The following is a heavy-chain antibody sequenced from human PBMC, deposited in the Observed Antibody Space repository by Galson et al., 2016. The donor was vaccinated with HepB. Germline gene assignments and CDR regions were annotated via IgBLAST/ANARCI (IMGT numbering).Heavy chain of an antibody. Sequence: QSGAEVKKPGESLKISCETSGYSFTYNWIGWVRQMPGKGLEWMGIIYPGDSDTTYSPSFQGQVTISADKSISTAYQQWSSLKASDTATYYCARGPRLVDYWGQGTLVIVSS. D-gene: IGHD3-9*01. V-gene: IGHV5-51*01. J-gene: IGHJ4*02. CDR2: IYPGDSDT. CDR1: GYSFTYNW. CDR3: ARGPRLVDY.